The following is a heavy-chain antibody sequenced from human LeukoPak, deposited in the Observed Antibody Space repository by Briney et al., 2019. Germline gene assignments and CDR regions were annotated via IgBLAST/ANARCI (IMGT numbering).Heavy chain of an antibody. CDR3: ARETSQKGAHYMDV. Sequence: TASETLSLTCTVSGGSISSSSYYWGWIRQPPGKGLEWIGSIYYSGSTYYNPSLKSRVTISEDTSKNQFSLKLSSVTAADTAVYYCARETSQKGAHYMDVWGKGTTVTISS. V-gene: IGHV4-39*07. J-gene: IGHJ6*03. CDR2: IYYSGST. D-gene: IGHD3-16*01. CDR1: GGSISSSSYY.